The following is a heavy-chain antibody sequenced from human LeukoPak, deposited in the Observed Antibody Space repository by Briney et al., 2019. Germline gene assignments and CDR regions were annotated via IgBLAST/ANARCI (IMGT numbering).Heavy chain of an antibody. CDR3: ARKGEVTAPTKNAFDI. Sequence: PGGSLRLSCAASGFTFSSYEMNWVRQAPGKGLEWVANIKQDGSEKYYVDSVKGRFTVSRDNAKNSLYLQMNSLRAEDTAVYFCARKGEVTAPTKNAFDIWGQGTMVTVSS. J-gene: IGHJ3*02. V-gene: IGHV3-7*01. CDR2: IKQDGSEK. CDR1: GFTFSSYE. D-gene: IGHD2-21*02.